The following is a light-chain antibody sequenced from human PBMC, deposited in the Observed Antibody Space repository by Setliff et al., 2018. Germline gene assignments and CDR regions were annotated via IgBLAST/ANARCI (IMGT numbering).Light chain of an antibody. V-gene: IGLV2-11*01. CDR2: DVS. CDR1: SSDVGGYNY. Sequence: QSALAQPRSVSGSPGQSVTISCTGTSSDVGGYNYVSWYQQHPGKAPKVMIYDVSKRPSGVPDRFSGSKSGNTASPTISGLQAEDEAEYYCCSYAGSYTYVFGTGTKVTVL. CDR3: CSYAGSYTYV. J-gene: IGLJ1*01.